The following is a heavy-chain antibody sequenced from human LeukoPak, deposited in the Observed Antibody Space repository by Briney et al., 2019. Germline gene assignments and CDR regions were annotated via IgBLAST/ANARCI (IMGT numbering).Heavy chain of an antibody. V-gene: IGHV3-33*01. Sequence: PGGSLRLSCAASGFTFSSYGMHWVRQAPGKGLEWVAVIWYGGSNKYYADSVKGRFTISRDNSKNTLYLQTNSLRAEDTAVYYCARDGGCSGGSCYDYWGQGTLVTVSS. J-gene: IGHJ4*02. CDR1: GFTFSSYG. CDR2: IWYGGSNK. CDR3: ARDGGCSGGSCYDY. D-gene: IGHD2-15*01.